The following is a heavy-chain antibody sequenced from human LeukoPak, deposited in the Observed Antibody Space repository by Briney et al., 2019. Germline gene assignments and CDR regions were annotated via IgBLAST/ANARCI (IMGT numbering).Heavy chain of an antibody. J-gene: IGHJ3*02. V-gene: IGHV4-4*07. CDR3: ARDQVFGVVHHDAFDI. CDR1: GGSISSYY. CDR2: IYTSGST. Sequence: KSSETLSLTCTVSGGSISSYYWSWIRQPAGKGLEWIGRIYTSGSTNYNPSPKSRVTISVDKSKNQFSLKLSSVTAADTAVYYCARDQVFGVVHHDAFDIWGQGTMVTVSS. D-gene: IGHD3-3*01.